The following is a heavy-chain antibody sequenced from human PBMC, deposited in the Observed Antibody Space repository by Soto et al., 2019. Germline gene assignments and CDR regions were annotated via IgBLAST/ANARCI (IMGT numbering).Heavy chain of an antibody. J-gene: IGHJ6*02. Sequence: EVQLVESGGGLVKPGGSLRLSCAVSGFIFSDFSMNWVRQAPGKGLEWVASIGSSGGNSFYADSVKGRFIISRDNAKTSLALPINSLRAEDTAVYYCAREKRHNSLGGRFGMDVWGQGTTVTVS. D-gene: IGHD1-1*01. CDR3: AREKRHNSLGGRFGMDV. V-gene: IGHV3-21*01. CDR2: IGSSGGNS. CDR1: GFIFSDFS.